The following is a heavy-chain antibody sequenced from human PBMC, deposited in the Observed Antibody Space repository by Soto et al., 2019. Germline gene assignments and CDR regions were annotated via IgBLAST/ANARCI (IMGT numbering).Heavy chain of an antibody. Sequence: QVQLVQSGAEVKKPGASVKVSCKASGYTFTSYYMHWVRQAPGQGLEWMGIINPSGGSTSYAQKFQGRVTMTRDTSTSTVYMELSSLRSEDTAVYYCAVSRSLYYFDYWGQGTLVTVSS. D-gene: IGHD1-26*01. J-gene: IGHJ4*02. CDR2: INPSGGST. CDR1: GYTFTSYY. CDR3: AVSRSLYYFDY. V-gene: IGHV1-46*03.